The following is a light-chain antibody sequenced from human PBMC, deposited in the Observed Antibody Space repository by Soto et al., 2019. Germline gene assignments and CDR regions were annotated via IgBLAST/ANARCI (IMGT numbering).Light chain of an antibody. CDR1: QSISSW. V-gene: IGKV1-5*01. CDR3: QQYNSYSLT. J-gene: IGKJ5*01. Sequence: DILLCQSPSTLSASVGDRVTITCRASQSISSWVAWYQQKPGEAPKLLIYDASSLQSALPSRFSGSGSGTEFTLTISSLQPDDFATYYCQQYNSYSLTFGQGTRLEIK. CDR2: DAS.